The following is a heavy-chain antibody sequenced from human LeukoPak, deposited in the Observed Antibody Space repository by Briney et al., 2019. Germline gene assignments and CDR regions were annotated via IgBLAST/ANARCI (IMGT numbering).Heavy chain of an antibody. J-gene: IGHJ4*02. V-gene: IGHV3-23*01. CDR2: ITSGSGSNV. Sequence: GGSLRLSWAVSGFTFSSHSMSWVRQAPGKGLEWVSAITSGSGSNVYYTDSLKGRFTISRDNSKNTLYLQMNSLRAEDTAVYYCARHGSWSFDYWGQGTLVTVSA. CDR3: ARHGSWSFDY. D-gene: IGHD6-13*01. CDR1: GFTFSSHS.